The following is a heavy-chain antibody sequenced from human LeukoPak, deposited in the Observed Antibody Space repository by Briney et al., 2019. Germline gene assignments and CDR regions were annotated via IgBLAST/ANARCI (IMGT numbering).Heavy chain of an antibody. CDR2: IYYSGST. CDR3: ARKTISSWYYKYNWFDP. J-gene: IGHJ5*02. Sequence: SETLSLTCTVSGGSISSYYWGWIRQPPGKGLEWIGSIYYSGSTNYNPSLKSRVTISVDTSKNQFSLKLSSVTAADTAVYYCARKTISSWYYKYNWFDPWGQGTLVTVSS. CDR1: GGSISSYY. V-gene: IGHV4-39*07. D-gene: IGHD6-13*01.